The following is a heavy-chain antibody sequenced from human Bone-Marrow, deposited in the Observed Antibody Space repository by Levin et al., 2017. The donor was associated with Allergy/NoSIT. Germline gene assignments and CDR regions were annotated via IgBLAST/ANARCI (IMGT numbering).Heavy chain of an antibody. D-gene: IGHD1-1*01. Sequence: PGESLKISCAASGFTFSIYAMSWVRQAPGKGLEWVSGISGSGDSTYYADSVKGRFTISRDSAKSSLYLEMNSLRAEDAAVYYCAKAPGYATGKGYFQHWGQGTLVTLSS. CDR3: AKAPGYATGKGYFQH. CDR1: GFTFSIYA. CDR2: ISGSGDST. V-gene: IGHV3-23*01. J-gene: IGHJ1*01.